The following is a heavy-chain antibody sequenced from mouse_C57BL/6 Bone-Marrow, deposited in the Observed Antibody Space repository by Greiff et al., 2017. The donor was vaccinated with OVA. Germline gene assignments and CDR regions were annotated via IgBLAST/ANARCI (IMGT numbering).Heavy chain of an antibody. CDR2: IYLGNGYT. CDR1: GYTFTSYG. D-gene: IGHD1-1*01. CDR3: ARSRLRWYWDV. Sequence: VQLQQPGAELVRPGSSVKMSCKTSGYTFTSYGINWVKQRPGQGLEWIGYIYLGNGYTEYNEKFKGKATLTSATSSSTAYMQLRSLTSEDSAIAVDARSRLRWYWDVWGTGTTVTVSS. J-gene: IGHJ1*03. V-gene: IGHV1-58*01.